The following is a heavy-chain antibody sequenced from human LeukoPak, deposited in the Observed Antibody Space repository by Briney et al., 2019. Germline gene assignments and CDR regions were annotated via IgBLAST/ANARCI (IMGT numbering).Heavy chain of an antibody. J-gene: IGHJ4*02. D-gene: IGHD5-18*01. CDR3: TTGTWIQLWLADY. Sequence: GGCLTFSCAAYGFIVSSNYISWVRQAPGKGLEWVSVIYTGGSTYYADSVKGRFTIARDNSKNTLYLQMNSLRAEDTAVYYCTTGTWIQLWLADYWGQGTLVTVSS. V-gene: IGHV3-53*01. CDR1: GFIVSSNY. CDR2: IYTGGST.